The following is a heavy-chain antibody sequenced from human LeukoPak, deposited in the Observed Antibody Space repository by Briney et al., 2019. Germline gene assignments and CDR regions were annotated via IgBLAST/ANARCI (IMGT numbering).Heavy chain of an antibody. CDR3: ARDDYDSSGYPKNYFDY. CDR1: GYTFTSYG. CDR2: ISAYNGNT. Sequence: ASVTVSCMASGYTFTSYGISWVRQAPGQGRDGMGWISAYNGNTNYAQKLQGRVTMTTDTSTSTAYMEMRSLRSDHTAVYYCARDDYDSSGYPKNYFDYWGQGTLVTVSS. J-gene: IGHJ4*02. V-gene: IGHV1-18*01. D-gene: IGHD3-22*01.